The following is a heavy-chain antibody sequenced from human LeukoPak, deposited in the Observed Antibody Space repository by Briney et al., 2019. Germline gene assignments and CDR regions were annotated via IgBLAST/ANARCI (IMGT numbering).Heavy chain of an antibody. CDR1: GFTVSGNY. V-gene: IGHV3-53*01. D-gene: IGHD6-13*01. CDR3: ARETGYSTSWYAYYFDY. Sequence: GGSLRLSCAASGFTVSGNYLSWVRQAPGKGLEWVSVIYSGSTTYYADSVKGRFTISRDNPKNTLYLQMNSLRAEDTAMYYCARETGYSTSWYAYYFDYWGQGTLVTVAS. J-gene: IGHJ4*02. CDR2: IYSGSTT.